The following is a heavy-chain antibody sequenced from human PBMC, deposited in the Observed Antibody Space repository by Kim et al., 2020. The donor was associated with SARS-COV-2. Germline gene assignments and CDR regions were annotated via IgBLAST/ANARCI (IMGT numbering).Heavy chain of an antibody. CDR1: GYTFTSYA. CDR3: ASQASQIPIAAAASYYYYYYGMDV. V-gene: IGHV7-4-1*02. CDR2: INTNTGNP. D-gene: IGHD6-13*01. J-gene: IGHJ6*02. Sequence: ASVKVSCKASGYTFTSYAMNWVRQAPGQGLEWMGWINTNTGNPTYAQGFTGRFVFSLDTSVSTAYLQISSLKAEDTAVYYCASQASQIPIAAAASYYYYYYGMDVWGQGTTVTVS.